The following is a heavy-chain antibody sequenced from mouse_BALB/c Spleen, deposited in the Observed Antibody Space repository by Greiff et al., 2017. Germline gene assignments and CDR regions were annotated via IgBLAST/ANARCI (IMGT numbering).Heavy chain of an antibody. J-gene: IGHJ4*01. CDR1: GYTFTSYY. CDR3: TRGDDGYYGGVYAMDY. CDR2: INPSNGGT. V-gene: IGHV1S81*02. D-gene: IGHD2-3*01. Sequence: QVQLQQSGAELVKPGASVKLSCKASGYTFTSYYMYWVKQRPGQGLEWIGEINPSNGGTNFNEKFKSKATLTVDKSSSTAYMQLSSLTSEDSAVYYCTRGDDGYYGGVYAMDYWGQGTSVTVSS.